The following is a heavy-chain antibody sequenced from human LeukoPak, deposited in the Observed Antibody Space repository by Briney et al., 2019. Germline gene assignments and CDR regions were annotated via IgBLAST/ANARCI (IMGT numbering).Heavy chain of an antibody. CDR3: ARVSYYDSSGTLDY. J-gene: IGHJ4*02. CDR1: GGSISSGAYY. CDR2: IYYSGST. D-gene: IGHD3-22*01. Sequence: SSQTLSLTCTISGGSISSGAYYWSWIRQHPGKGLEWIGYIYYSGSTCYNPSLKSRVTISVDTSKNQFSLKLSSVTAADTAVHYCARVSYYDSSGTLDYWGQGTLVTVSS. V-gene: IGHV4-31*03.